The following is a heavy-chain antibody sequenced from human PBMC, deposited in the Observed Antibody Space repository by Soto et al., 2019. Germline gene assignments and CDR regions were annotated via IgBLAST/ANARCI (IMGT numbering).Heavy chain of an antibody. D-gene: IGHD6-19*01. J-gene: IGHJ5*02. Sequence: EVQLLESGGGLVQPGGSLRLSCAASGFTFSSYAISWVRQAPGKGLEWVSAISGSGCSTYYADSVKGRFTISRDNSKNTLFLQMTSLRAEDTAVYYCAKDRWRNKWLVSPFDPLGQGTLVTVSS. CDR1: GFTFSSYA. V-gene: IGHV3-23*01. CDR3: AKDRWRNKWLVSPFDP. CDR2: ISGSGCST.